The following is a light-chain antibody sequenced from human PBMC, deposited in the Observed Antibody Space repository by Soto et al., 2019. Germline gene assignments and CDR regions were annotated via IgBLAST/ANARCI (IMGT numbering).Light chain of an antibody. CDR3: QQYNNWPFIT. CDR1: QSVRGN. J-gene: IGKJ5*01. V-gene: IGKV3-15*01. CDR2: GAS. Sequence: IDMTQSPATLSVSPGESATLSCRASQSVRGNLAWYQQKPGQSPRLLIYGASSRATGIAVRFSGSGSGTEFTLSISSLQSEDFAVYYCQQYNNWPFITFGQGTRLEIK.